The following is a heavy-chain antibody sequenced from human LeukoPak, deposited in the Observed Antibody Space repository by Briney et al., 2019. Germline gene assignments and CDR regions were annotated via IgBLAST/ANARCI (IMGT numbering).Heavy chain of an antibody. D-gene: IGHD3-10*01. CDR2: ISSGSGYI. V-gene: IGHV3-21*01. CDR1: GFTFSGYS. Sequence: SGGSLRLSCAASGFTFSGYSLNWVPQAPGKGREWVSSISSGSGYIYYADSVKGRFTISRDNAKTSLYLQMNSLRAEDTAVYYCARDGEGTSLSFFDYWGLGTLVTVSA. CDR3: ARDGEGTSLSFFDY. J-gene: IGHJ4*02.